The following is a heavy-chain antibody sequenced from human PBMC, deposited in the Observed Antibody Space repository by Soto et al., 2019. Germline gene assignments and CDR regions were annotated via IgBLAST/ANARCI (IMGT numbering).Heavy chain of an antibody. CDR2: INPNSGGT. J-gene: IGHJ6*02. CDR3: ARAKLRFLEWLPRLEYYGMDV. V-gene: IGHV1-2*02. D-gene: IGHD3-3*01. CDR1: GYTFTGYY. Sequence: ASVKVSCKASGYTFTGYYMHWVRQAPGQGLEWMGWINPNSGGTNYAQKFQGRVTMTRDTSISTAYMELSRLRSGDTAVYYCARAKLRFLEWLPRLEYYGMDVWGQGTTVTVSS.